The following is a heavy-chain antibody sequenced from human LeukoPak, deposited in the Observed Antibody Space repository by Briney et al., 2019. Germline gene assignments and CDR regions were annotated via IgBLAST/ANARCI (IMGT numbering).Heavy chain of an antibody. CDR2: ISYDGSNK. J-gene: IGHJ4*02. CDR3: ARQWELLDY. V-gene: IGHV3-30*03. D-gene: IGHD1-26*01. CDR1: GFTFSSYG. Sequence: PGRCLRLSCAASGFTFSSYGMHWVRQAPGKGLEWVAVISYDGSNKFYADSVKGRFTISRDNSKNTLYLQMNSLRAEDTAVYFCARQWELLDYWGQGTLVTVSS.